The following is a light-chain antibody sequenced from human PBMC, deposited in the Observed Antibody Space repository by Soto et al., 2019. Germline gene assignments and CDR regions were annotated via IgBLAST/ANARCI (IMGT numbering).Light chain of an antibody. V-gene: IGKV3-15*01. CDR3: QQYNKWPRGT. CDR1: QSVSSN. CDR2: GIS. Sequence: EILMTQSPATLSVSPGERATLSCRASQSVSSNLAWFQHKPGQAPRLLIYGISTRATGVPARFSGSGSGTDFTLTISSLQSEDFAVYYCQQYNKWPRGTFGQGTKVDIK. J-gene: IGKJ1*01.